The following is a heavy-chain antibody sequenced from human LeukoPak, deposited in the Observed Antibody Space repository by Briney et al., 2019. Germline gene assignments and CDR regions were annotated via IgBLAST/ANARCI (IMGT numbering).Heavy chain of an antibody. Sequence: ASVKVSCKAFGFSLTNNYMHWVRQAPGQGLEWMGYMRPTDAYTGYAPKFQGRVTVTRDTSTNTLYMELSSLGSDDTAVYYCASALIWFGEFANWFDPWGQGTLVTVSS. CDR2: MRPTDAYT. V-gene: IGHV1-46*01. CDR1: GFSLTNNY. D-gene: IGHD3-10*01. CDR3: ASALIWFGEFANWFDP. J-gene: IGHJ5*02.